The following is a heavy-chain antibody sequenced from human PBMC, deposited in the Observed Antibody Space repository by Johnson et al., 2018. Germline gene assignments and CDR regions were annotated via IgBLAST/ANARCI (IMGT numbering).Heavy chain of an antibody. D-gene: IGHD3-10*01. CDR1: DGSISSSTYY. CDR3: AGGLRGYGSGIGYYYMDV. V-gene: IGHV4-39*07. CDR2: IYYSGST. Sequence: QVQLQESGPGLVKPSETLSLTCTVSDGSISSSTYYWGWIRQPPGKGLEWIGSIYYSGSTYYNPSLKSRVTISVDTSKNQFSLKLSSVTAADTAVYYCAGGLRGYGSGIGYYYMDVWGRGTTVTVSS. J-gene: IGHJ6*03.